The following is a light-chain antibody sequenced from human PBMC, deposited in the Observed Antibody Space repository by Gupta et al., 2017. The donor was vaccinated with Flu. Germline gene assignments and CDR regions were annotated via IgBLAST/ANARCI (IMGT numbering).Light chain of an antibody. CDR3: GTWSSTLTGPSL. CDR2: END. J-gene: IGLJ3*02. CDR1: DSNIGRNY. Sequence: SVPTQPPSVAAAAGPKVTISCSGSDSNIGRNYVSWYQQLPGTAPRPISYENDKRPSDIPDRFSGSKSGTSATLDITGLPAGDEADYDGGTWSSTLTGPSLFGGGTKVTVL. V-gene: IGLV1-51*02.